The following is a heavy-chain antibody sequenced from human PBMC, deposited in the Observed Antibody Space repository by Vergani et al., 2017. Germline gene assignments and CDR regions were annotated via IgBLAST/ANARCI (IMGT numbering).Heavy chain of an antibody. CDR1: GFTLSNYD. CDR2: IHFDGSNQ. D-gene: IGHD3-16*01. V-gene: IGHV3-30*02. J-gene: IGHJ4*02. Sequence: QVQLVESGGGVVQRGGSLRLSCATSGFTLSNYDMQWIRQGPGKGLAFVAFIHFDGSNQYYADSVKGRFTLSRDFFKNTLYLQMNSLRTDDTATYYCAKHFRGWGIDYWGQGTQVIVSS. CDR3: AKHFRGWGIDY.